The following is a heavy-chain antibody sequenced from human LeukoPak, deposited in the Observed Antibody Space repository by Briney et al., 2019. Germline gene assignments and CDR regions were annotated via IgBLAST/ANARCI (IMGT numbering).Heavy chain of an antibody. J-gene: IGHJ4*02. CDR2: INSDGSST. D-gene: IGHD3-22*01. V-gene: IGHV3-74*01. CDR1: GFTFSSYW. CDR3: ARGRGYYYDSSGYGTFIDY. Sequence: GSLRLSCAASGFTFSSYWMHWVRQAPGKGLVWVLRINSDGSSTSYADSVKGRFTISRDNAKNTLYLQMNSLRAEDTAVYYCARGRGYYYDSSGYGTFIDYWGQGTLVTVSS.